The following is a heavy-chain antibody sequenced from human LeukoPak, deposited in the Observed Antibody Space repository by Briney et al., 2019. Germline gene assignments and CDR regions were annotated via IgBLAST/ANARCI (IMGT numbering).Heavy chain of an antibody. Sequence: SETLSPSCTVAGSSIASGYYWGCIRQPPGMGLEWIWSISHTGSTDYNPSLKIRVTVSVDTSKHQFSLKLTSVTAADTAVYYCAKSNGYGLIDIWGQGTMVTVSS. D-gene: IGHD3-22*01. J-gene: IGHJ3*02. CDR3: AKSNGYGLIDI. CDR2: ISHTGST. V-gene: IGHV4-38-2*02. CDR1: GSSIASGYY.